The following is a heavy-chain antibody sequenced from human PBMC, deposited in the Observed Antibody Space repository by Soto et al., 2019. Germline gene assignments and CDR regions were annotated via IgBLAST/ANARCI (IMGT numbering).Heavy chain of an antibody. CDR3: ASTMVRGALVPYYFDY. V-gene: IGHV4-30-4*01. Sequence: PSETLSLTCTVSGGSISSGDYYWSWIRQPPGKGLEWIGYIYYSGSTYYNPSLKSRVTISVDTSKNQFSLKLSSVTAADTAVYYCASTMVRGALVPYYFDYWGQGTLVTVSS. J-gene: IGHJ4*02. CDR2: IYYSGST. CDR1: GGSISSGDYY. D-gene: IGHD3-10*01.